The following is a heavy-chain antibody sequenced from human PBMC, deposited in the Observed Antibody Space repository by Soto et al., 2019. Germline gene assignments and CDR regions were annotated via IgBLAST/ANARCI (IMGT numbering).Heavy chain of an antibody. CDR3: ARETFNLHYYYMDV. J-gene: IGHJ6*03. Sequence: ASVKVSCKASGYTFTSYGISWVRQAPGQGLEWMGWISAYNGNTNYAQKLQGRVTMTTDTSTSTAYTELRSPRSDDTAVYYCARETFNLHYYYMDVWGKGTTVTVSS. CDR2: ISAYNGNT. V-gene: IGHV1-18*01. CDR1: GYTFTSYG.